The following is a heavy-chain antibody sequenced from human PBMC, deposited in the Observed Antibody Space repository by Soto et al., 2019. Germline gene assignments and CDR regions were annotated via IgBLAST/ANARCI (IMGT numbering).Heavy chain of an antibody. CDR2: IYHSGST. J-gene: IGHJ4*02. D-gene: IGHD1-7*01. CDR1: GGSISSGGYS. V-gene: IGHV4-30-2*01. Sequence: QLQLQESGSGLVKPSQTLSLTCAVSGGSISSGGYSWSWIRQPPGKGLEWIGYIYHSGSTYYNPSVKSRVTISVDRSKIQFSLKLSSVTAADTAVYYCARAVPGTTIDYWGQGTLVTVSS. CDR3: ARAVPGTTIDY.